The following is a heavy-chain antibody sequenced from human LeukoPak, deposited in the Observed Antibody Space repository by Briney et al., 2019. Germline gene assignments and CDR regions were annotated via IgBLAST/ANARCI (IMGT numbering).Heavy chain of an antibody. Sequence: GGSLRLPWAASGFTFSSYAMRWVRQAPGKGLEWVSIIRGSGGSTHYADSVKGRFTISRDNSKNTLYLQMNSLRAEDTAVYYCAKDLTPSQLVPLFDYWGQGTLVTVSS. CDR3: AKDLTPSQLVPLFDY. D-gene: IGHD6-13*01. CDR2: IRGSGGST. CDR1: GFTFSSYA. V-gene: IGHV3-23*01. J-gene: IGHJ4*02.